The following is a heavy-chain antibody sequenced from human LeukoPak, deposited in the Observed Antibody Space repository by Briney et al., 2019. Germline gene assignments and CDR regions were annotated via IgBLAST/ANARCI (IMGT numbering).Heavy chain of an antibody. Sequence: SETLSLTCTVSGGSISNKYWSWIRQPPGKGLEWIGYIYYSGSTYYNPSLKSRVTISVDTSKNQFSLKLSSVTAADTAVYYCARHAGSGSYYDAYYYYYYYMDVWGKGTTVTISS. CDR1: GGSISNKY. D-gene: IGHD3-10*01. V-gene: IGHV4-59*04. CDR2: IYYSGST. CDR3: ARHAGSGSYYDAYYYYYYYMDV. J-gene: IGHJ6*03.